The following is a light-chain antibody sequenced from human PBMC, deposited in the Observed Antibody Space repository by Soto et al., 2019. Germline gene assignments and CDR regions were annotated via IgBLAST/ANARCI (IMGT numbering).Light chain of an antibody. CDR1: QTVFSTSTNKNY. CDR2: WAS. Sequence: DIVMTQSPDSLAVSLGERATINCKSSQTVFSTSTNKNYLAWYQQKSGQPPKLLIYWASSREFGVPDRFSGSGSGTDFTLTINSLQAEDVAVYFCQQYSSAPNTIGQGTRLEIK. J-gene: IGKJ5*01. V-gene: IGKV4-1*01. CDR3: QQYSSAPNT.